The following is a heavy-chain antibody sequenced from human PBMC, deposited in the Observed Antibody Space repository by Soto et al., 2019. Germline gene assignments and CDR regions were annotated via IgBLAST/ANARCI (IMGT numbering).Heavy chain of an antibody. V-gene: IGHV1-69*02. CDR1: GGTFSSYT. CDR3: ARGYYYDSSGYPIAFDI. Sequence: QVQLGQSGGELMKPGSSVKVSCKASGGTFSSYTISWVRQAPGQGLEWIGRIIPILGIANYAQKFQGRVTITADKSTSTAYMELSSLRSEDTAVYYCARGYYYDSSGYPIAFDIWGQGTMVTVSS. CDR2: IIPILGIA. J-gene: IGHJ3*02. D-gene: IGHD3-22*01.